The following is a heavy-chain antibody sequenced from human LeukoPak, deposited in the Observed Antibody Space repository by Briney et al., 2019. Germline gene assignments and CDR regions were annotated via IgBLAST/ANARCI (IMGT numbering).Heavy chain of an antibody. D-gene: IGHD2-2*03. V-gene: IGHV4-39*01. CDR2: IYYSGST. CDR1: GGSISSGRYC. CDR3: ARHGFPANWFDP. Sequence: PSETLSLTCTVSGGSISSGRYCWGWIRQPPGKGLEWIGSIYYSGSTYYNPSLKSRVTISVDTSKNQFSLKLSSVTAADTAVYYCARHGFPANWFDPWGQGTLVTVSS. J-gene: IGHJ5*02.